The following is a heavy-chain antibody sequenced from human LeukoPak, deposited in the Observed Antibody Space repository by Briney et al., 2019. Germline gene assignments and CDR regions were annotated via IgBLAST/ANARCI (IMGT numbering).Heavy chain of an antibody. J-gene: IGHJ4*02. CDR2: ISGSGTST. CDR1: GLTFSDYY. V-gene: IGHV3-11*04. CDR3: AIQITMIVVVPYFDY. Sequence: GGSLRLSCAASGLTFSDYYMTWIRPAPGKGLEWVSSISGSGTSTYSADSVRGRFTVSRDNAKNSVFLYMNSLRAEDTAVYYCAIQITMIVVVPYFDYWGQGTLVSVSS. D-gene: IGHD3-22*01.